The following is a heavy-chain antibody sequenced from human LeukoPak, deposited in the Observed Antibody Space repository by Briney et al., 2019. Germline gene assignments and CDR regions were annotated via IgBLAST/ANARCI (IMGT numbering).Heavy chain of an antibody. Sequence: GASVKVSCMTTGGTFSNYAISWVRQAPGQGLEWMGGIIPILATTKYAENFQGRVTMTADESTNTAYMELSSLRSEDTAVYYCARGGFWSGYYSWFGPWGQGTLVTVFS. J-gene: IGHJ5*02. D-gene: IGHD3-3*01. CDR1: GGTFSNYA. CDR3: ARGGFWSGYYSWFGP. V-gene: IGHV1-69*13. CDR2: IIPILATT.